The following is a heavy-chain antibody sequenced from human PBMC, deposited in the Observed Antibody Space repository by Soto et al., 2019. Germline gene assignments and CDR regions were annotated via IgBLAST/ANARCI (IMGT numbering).Heavy chain of an antibody. CDR1: GASISSTSSY. V-gene: IGHV4-39*01. CDR3: ARHVEWEIFYYFEH. J-gene: IGHJ4*01. Sequence: PSETLSLTCTVSGASISSTSSYCGCVRQPPGKGLEWIGSFFYNKNTYYNPSLKSRVTISVDTSKMQFSLNLTSVTAADTAVYYCARHVEWEIFYYFEHWGQGTPVTVSS. D-gene: IGHD3-9*01. CDR2: FFYNKNT.